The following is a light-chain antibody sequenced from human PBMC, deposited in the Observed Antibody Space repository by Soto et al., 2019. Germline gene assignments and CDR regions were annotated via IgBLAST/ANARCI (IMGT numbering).Light chain of an antibody. J-gene: IGKJ1*01. CDR1: QSVNRAY. CDR2: WAS. Sequence: EIVLTQSPGTLVLSPGDRATLSCRASQSVNRAYLVWYQQKPGQPPRLLIYWASTRKSGVPDRFSGSGSGTDFTLTISRLEPEDFAVYYCQQYGSSGTFGQGTKVDI. CDR3: QQYGSSGT. V-gene: IGKV3-20*01.